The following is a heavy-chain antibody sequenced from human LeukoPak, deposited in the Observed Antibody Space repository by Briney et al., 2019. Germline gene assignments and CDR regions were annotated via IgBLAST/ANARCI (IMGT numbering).Heavy chain of an antibody. V-gene: IGHV1-46*01. D-gene: IGHD6-13*01. CDR2: INPSGGST. J-gene: IGHJ3*02. CDR1: GYTFTSYY. CDR3: ARFGLRLIAAAGSDAFDI. Sequence: ASVKVSCKASGYTFTSYYIHWVRQAPGQGLEWMGIINPSGGSTSYAQKFQGRVTMTRDMSTSTVYMELSSLRSEDTAVYYCARFGLRLIAAAGSDAFDIWGQGTMVTVSS.